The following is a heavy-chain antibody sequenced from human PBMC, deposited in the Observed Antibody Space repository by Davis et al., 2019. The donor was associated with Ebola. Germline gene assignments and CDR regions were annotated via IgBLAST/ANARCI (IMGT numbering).Heavy chain of an antibody. J-gene: IGHJ4*02. CDR3: ASLPPRWPQDY. V-gene: IGHV4-39*01. CDR2: IYYSGST. Sequence: MPSETLSLTCTVSGGSISSSSYYWGWIRQPPGKGLEWIGSIYYSGSTYYNPSLKSRVTISVDTSKNQFSLKLSSVTAADTAVYYCASLPPRWPQDYWGQGTLVTVSS. CDR1: GGSISSSSYY. D-gene: IGHD5-24*01.